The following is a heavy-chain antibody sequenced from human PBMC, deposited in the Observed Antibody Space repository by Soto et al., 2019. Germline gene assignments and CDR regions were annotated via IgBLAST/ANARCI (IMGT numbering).Heavy chain of an antibody. Sequence: EVQLLXXXGGLARPGGSLRLSCVASGFTFSDYAMTWVRQAPGKGLEWVATISATGGNIEYTDSLKGRFTISRDNSKNTLYLQLNGLTSDDTAVHYCAKVAGGLGYFDLWGRGTLVTVSS. CDR2: ISATGGNI. J-gene: IGHJ2*01. D-gene: IGHD3-16*01. CDR1: GFTFSDYA. CDR3: AKVAGGLGYFDL. V-gene: IGHV3-23*01.